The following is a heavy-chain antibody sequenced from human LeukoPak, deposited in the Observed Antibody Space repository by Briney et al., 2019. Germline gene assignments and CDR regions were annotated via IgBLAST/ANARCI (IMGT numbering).Heavy chain of an antibody. J-gene: IGHJ4*02. CDR3: ARVPSPYNWNSVHFDY. CDR1: GFTFGSYA. CDR2: ISGSGTST. V-gene: IGHV3-23*01. Sequence: GGSLRLSCAASGFTFGSYAMNWVRQVPGKGLEWVSSISGSGTSTYYSDSVKGRFTISRDNSKNTLYLQMKSLRAEDTAVYYCARVPSPYNWNSVHFDYWGQGTLVTVSS. D-gene: IGHD1-7*01.